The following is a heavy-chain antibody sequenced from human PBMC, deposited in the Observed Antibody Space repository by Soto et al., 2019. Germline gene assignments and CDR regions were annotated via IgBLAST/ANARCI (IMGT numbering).Heavy chain of an antibody. Sequence: GGSLRLSCAASGFTFSSYSMNWVRQAPGKGLEWVSSISSSSSYIYYADSVEGRFTISRDNAKNSLYLQMNSLRAEDTAIYYCARDASNFDYWGKGTLVTVSS. CDR3: ARDASNFDY. CDR2: ISSSSSYI. V-gene: IGHV3-21*01. J-gene: IGHJ4*02. CDR1: GFTFSSYS.